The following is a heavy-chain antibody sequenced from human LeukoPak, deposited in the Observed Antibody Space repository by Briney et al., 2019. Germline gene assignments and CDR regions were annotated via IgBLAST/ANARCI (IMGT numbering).Heavy chain of an antibody. Sequence: SETLSLTCAVYGGSFSGYYWSWIRQPPGKGLEWIGEINHRGSTNYNPSLKSRVTISVDTSKNQFSLKLSSVTAADTAVYYCASAPPYYYYGMDVWGQGTTVTVSS. CDR3: ASAPPYYYYGMDV. J-gene: IGHJ6*02. CDR1: GGSFSGYY. CDR2: INHRGST. V-gene: IGHV4-34*01.